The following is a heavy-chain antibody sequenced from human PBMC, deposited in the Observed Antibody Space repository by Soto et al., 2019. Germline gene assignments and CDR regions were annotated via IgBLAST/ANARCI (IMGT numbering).Heavy chain of an antibody. Sequence: GGSLRLSCAASGFTFSSYAMSWVRQAPGKGLEWVSAISGSGGSTYYADSVKGRFTISRDNSKNKLYLQMNSLRAEDTAVYYCAKDRWVRDYFDYWGQGTLVTVSS. CDR3: AKDRWVRDYFDY. J-gene: IGHJ4*02. CDR2: ISGSGGST. D-gene: IGHD3-16*01. V-gene: IGHV3-23*01. CDR1: GFTFSSYA.